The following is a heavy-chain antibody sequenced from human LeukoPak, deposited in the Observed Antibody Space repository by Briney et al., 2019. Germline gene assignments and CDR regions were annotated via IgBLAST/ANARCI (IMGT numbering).Heavy chain of an antibody. CDR1: GGSISSRSYY. D-gene: IGHD3-22*01. J-gene: IGHJ4*02. CDR3: AKGHYDTGGYYYFDY. Sequence: ETLSLTCTVSGGSISSRSYYWGWIRQAAGKGLEWVSVVSGSGGSTYYADSVKGRFTISRDNSKNTVYLQMSSLRAEDTAVYYCAKGHYDTGGYYYFDYWGQGTLVTVSS. V-gene: IGHV3-23*01. CDR2: VSGSGGST.